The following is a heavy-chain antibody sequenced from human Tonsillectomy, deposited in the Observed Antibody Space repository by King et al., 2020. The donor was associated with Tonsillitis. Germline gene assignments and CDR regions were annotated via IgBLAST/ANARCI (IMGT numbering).Heavy chain of an antibody. V-gene: IGHV3-30*02. CDR2: IRYDGSNK. D-gene: IGHD2-8*01. CDR1: GFTFSNYG. Sequence: QVQLVESGGGVVQPGGSLRLSCAASGFTFSNYGMHWVRQAPGKGLEWVAFIRYDGSNKYYADSVKGRCTISRDNSKNTLYLQMNSLRAEDTAVYYCAKGAVVMVFAPKEYFDYWGQGTLVTVSS. CDR3: AKGAVVMVFAPKEYFDY. J-gene: IGHJ4*02.